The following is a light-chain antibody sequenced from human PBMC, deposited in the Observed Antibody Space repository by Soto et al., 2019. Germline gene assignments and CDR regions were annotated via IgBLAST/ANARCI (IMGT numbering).Light chain of an antibody. J-gene: IGKJ5*01. CDR3: QQYNTYST. V-gene: IGKV1-13*02. CDR2: DAS. CDR1: QGIRSA. Sequence: AIQVTQSPSSLSASVGDRVTITCRTSQGIRSALGWYQQKPGKAPNPLIYDASSLKSGVPARFSGSGSGTEFTLTISSLQPDDFATYYCQQYNTYSTFGQGTRLEIK.